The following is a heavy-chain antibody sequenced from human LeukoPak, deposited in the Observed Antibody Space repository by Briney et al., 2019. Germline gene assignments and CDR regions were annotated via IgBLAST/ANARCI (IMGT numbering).Heavy chain of an antibody. CDR1: GFIFNNFG. D-gene: IGHD3-10*01. CDR2: ISYDGSNK. CDR3: AKGITSNDAFDI. V-gene: IGHV3-30*18. J-gene: IGHJ3*02. Sequence: GGSLRLSCAASGFIFNNFGMHWVRQAPGRGLEWVAVISYDGSNKYYADSVKGLFTISRDNSKNTLYLQMNSLRAEDTAAYYCAKGITSNDAFDIWGQGTMATVSS.